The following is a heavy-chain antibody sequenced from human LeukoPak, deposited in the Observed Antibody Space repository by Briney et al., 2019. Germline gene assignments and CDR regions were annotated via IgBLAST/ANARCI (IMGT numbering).Heavy chain of an antibody. Sequence: ASVKVSCTASGYTFTSYDINWVRQATGQGLEWMGWMNPNSGNTGYAQKFQGRVTITADESTSTAYMELSSLRSEDTAVYYCARGAEVGYCSGGSCYSFDYWGQGTLVTVSS. J-gene: IGHJ4*02. CDR3: ARGAEVGYCSGGSCYSFDY. CDR1: GYTFTSYD. D-gene: IGHD2-15*01. V-gene: IGHV1-8*03. CDR2: MNPNSGNT.